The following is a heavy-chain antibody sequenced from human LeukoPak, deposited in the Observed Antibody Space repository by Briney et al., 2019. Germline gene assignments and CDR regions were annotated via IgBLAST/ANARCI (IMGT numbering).Heavy chain of an antibody. J-gene: IGHJ3*02. CDR2: INHSGST. Sequence: SETLSLTCAVYGGSFSGYYWSWIRQPPGKGLEWIGEINHSGSTNYNPSPKSRVTISVDTSKNQFSLKLSSVTAADTAVYYCARGLSYDYVWGSGDAFDIWGQGTMVTVSS. CDR1: GGSFSGYY. CDR3: ARGLSYDYVWGSGDAFDI. V-gene: IGHV4-34*01. D-gene: IGHD3-16*01.